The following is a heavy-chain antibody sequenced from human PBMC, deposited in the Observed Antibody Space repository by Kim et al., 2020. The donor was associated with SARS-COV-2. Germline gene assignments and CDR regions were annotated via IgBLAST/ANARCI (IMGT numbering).Heavy chain of an antibody. CDR3: ATDRYSNGWFDP. CDR1: GYTLTELS. J-gene: IGHJ5*02. V-gene: IGHV1-24*01. CDR2: FDPEDGET. D-gene: IGHD4-4*01. Sequence: ASVKVSCKVSGYTLTELSMHWVRQAPGKGLEWMGGFDPEDGETIYAQKFQGRVTMTEDTSTDTAYMELSSLRSEDTAVYYCATDRYSNGWFDPWGQGTLVTVSS.